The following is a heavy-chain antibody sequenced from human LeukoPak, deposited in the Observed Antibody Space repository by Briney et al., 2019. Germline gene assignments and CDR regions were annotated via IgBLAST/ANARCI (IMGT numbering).Heavy chain of an antibody. CDR1: GYSFTSYR. CDR2: IYPGDSDT. J-gene: IGHJ4*02. D-gene: IGHD3-22*01. V-gene: IGHV5-51*01. CDR3: ARRHYYDSSGYYYYFDY. Sequence: GESLKISCKGSGYSFTSYRIGWVRQMPGKGLEWMGIIYPGDSDTRYSPSFQGQVTISADKSISTAYLQWSSLKASDTAMYYCARRHYYDSSGYYYYFDYWGQGTLVTVSS.